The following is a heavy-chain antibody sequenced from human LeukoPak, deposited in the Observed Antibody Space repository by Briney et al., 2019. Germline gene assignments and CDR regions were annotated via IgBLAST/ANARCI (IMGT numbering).Heavy chain of an antibody. CDR1: GFTFSSYW. D-gene: IGHD3-22*01. Sequence: GGSLRLSCAASGFTFSSYWMHWVRQAPGKGLLWVSRINSDGSSTSYADSVKGRFTISRDNAKNTLYLQMNSLRAEDTAVYYCARDPTPYYYDSSGYYYGYWGQGTLVTVSS. J-gene: IGHJ4*02. CDR3: ARDPTPYYYDSSGYYYGY. V-gene: IGHV3-74*01. CDR2: INSDGSST.